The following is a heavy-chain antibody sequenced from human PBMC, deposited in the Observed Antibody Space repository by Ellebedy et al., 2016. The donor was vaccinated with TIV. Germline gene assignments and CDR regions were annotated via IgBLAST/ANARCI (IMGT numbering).Heavy chain of an antibody. CDR1: GDSITSRSDY. J-gene: IGHJ6*02. Sequence: SETLSLTXSVSGDSITSRSDYWDWIRQPPGKGLEWIGSIYDSGRSHYNPSLKSRVTISVDTSKNQFSLRLSSVTAADTALYYCARLWFGDLFSPEGDVWGQGTTVTVSS. V-gene: IGHV4-39*01. D-gene: IGHD3-10*01. CDR3: ARLWFGDLFSPEGDV. CDR2: IYDSGRS.